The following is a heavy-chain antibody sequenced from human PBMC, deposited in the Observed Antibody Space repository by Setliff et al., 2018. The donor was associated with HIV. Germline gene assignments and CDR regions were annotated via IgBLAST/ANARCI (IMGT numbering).Heavy chain of an antibody. V-gene: IGHV3-23*01. CDR1: GDSITGRW. Sequence: ETLSLTCTVSGDSITGRWLRWIRQPPGKGLEWVSAISGGGGKTDYADYVKGRLTISRDNSKNTLYLQMNSLRVDDTAVYYCARDYLYYNLYNGSPVYGMDVWGQGTTVTVSS. J-gene: IGHJ6*02. CDR3: ARDYLYYNLYNGSPVYGMDV. CDR2: ISGGGGKT. D-gene: IGHD3-3*01.